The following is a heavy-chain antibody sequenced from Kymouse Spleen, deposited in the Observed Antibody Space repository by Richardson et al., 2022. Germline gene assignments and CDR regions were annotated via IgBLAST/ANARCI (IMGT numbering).Heavy chain of an antibody. D-gene: IGHD2-2*02. Sequence: EVQLVESGGGLVQPGGSLRLSCAASGFTFSSYAMSWVRQAPGKGLEWVSAISGSGGSTYYADSVKGRFTISRDNSKNTLYLQMNSLRAEDTAVYYCAKGIRRTSCYYYYYGMDVWGQGTTVTVSS. CDR2: ISGSGGST. CDR1: GFTFSSYA. J-gene: IGHJ6*02. CDR3: AKGIRRTSCYYYYYGMDV. V-gene: IGHV3-23*04.